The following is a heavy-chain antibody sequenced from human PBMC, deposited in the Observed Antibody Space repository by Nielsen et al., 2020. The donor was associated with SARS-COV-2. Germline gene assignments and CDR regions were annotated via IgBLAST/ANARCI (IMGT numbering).Heavy chain of an antibody. CDR2: IYYSGST. V-gene: IGHV4-30-4*01. D-gene: IGHD3-3*01. CDR3: ARERVGGITIFGVVTRYGMDV. Sequence: RQAPGKGLEWIGYIYYSGSTHYNPSLKSRVTISVDTSKNQFSLKLSSVTAADTALYYCARERVGGITIFGVVTRYGMDVWGQGTTVTVSS. J-gene: IGHJ6*02.